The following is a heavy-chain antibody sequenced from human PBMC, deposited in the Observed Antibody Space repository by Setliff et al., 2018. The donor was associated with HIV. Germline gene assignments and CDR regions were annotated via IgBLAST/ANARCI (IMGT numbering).Heavy chain of an antibody. CDR1: GGSISSSNYY. CDR2: FHYSGST. J-gene: IGHJ4*02. D-gene: IGHD3-10*01. V-gene: IGHV4-39*07. Sequence: PSETLSLTCSVSGGSISSSNYYWGWIRQSPGKGLEWIGSFHYSGSTSYNPSLKSRVTISLDTSKNQVSLKLSSMTAADTAVYYCAGDKGLWLGYYFDYWGQGTPVTVSS. CDR3: AGDKGLWLGYYFDY.